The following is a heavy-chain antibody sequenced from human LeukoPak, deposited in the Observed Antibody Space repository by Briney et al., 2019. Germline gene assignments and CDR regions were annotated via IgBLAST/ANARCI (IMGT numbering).Heavy chain of an antibody. CDR2: IYYSGST. D-gene: IGHD3-22*01. CDR1: GGSISSHY. V-gene: IGHV4-59*11. J-gene: IGHJ4*02. Sequence: SETLSLPCTVSGGSISSHYWSWIRQPPGKGLEWIGYIYYSGSTDCNPSLKSRVTISVDTSKNQFSLKLSSVTAADTAVYYCARDRTYYYDSSGYYYSRYFDYWGQGTLVTVSS. CDR3: ARDRTYYYDSSGYYYSRYFDY.